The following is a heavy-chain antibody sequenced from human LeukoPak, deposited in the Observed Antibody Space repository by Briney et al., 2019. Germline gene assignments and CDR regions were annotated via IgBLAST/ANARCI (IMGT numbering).Heavy chain of an antibody. J-gene: IGHJ5*02. V-gene: IGHV4-31*03. CDR2: IYYSGST. CDR3: AREPMVRGVDWLRGFDP. D-gene: IGHD3-10*01. CDR1: GGSISSGGYY. Sequence: SETLSLTCTVSGGSISSGGYYWSWIRQHPGKGLEWIGYIYYSGSTYYNPSLKSRVTISVDTSKNQFSLKLSSVTAADTAVYYCAREPMVRGVDWLRGFDPWGQGTLVTVSS.